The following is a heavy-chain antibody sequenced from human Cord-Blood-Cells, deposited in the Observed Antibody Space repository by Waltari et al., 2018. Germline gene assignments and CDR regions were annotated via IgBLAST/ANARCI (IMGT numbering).Heavy chain of an antibody. CDR2: IIPIFGTA. CDR3: ARDSQSAGDILTGGAFDI. D-gene: IGHD3-9*01. Sequence: QVQLVQSGAAVKKPGSSVKVSCKASGGTFSSYAISWVRQAPGQGLEWMGGIIPIFGTANYAQKFQGRVTITADESTSTAYMELSSLRSEDTAVYYCARDSQSAGDILTGGAFDIWGQGTMVTVSS. CDR1: GGTFSSYA. V-gene: IGHV1-69*01. J-gene: IGHJ3*02.